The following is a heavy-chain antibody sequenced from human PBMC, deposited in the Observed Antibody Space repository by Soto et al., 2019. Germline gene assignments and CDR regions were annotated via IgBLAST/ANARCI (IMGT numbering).Heavy chain of an antibody. CDR3: GRVASYGGGSGPSKPFDF. D-gene: IGHD2-21*01. CDR1: GGSISSYY. CDR2: IYYSGST. Sequence: SETLSLTCTVSGGSISSYYWSWIRQPPGKGLEWIGYIYYSGSTNYNPSLKSRVTISVDTSKNQFSLKLSSVTAADTAVYYCGRVASYGGGSGPSKPFDFWGQGTLVIGSS. J-gene: IGHJ5*01. V-gene: IGHV4-59*01.